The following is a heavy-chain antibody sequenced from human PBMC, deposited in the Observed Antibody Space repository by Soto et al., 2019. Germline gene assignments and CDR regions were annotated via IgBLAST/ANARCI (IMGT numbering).Heavy chain of an antibody. Sequence: EVQLMESGGGLVQPGGSLRLSCAASGFSFSASWMAWVRQAPGKGLEWVADIKQDGSENNYVDSVKGRATISRDNAKNSLYLQMNSLSAEDTAVYDCGRDPYFGAIDYWGLGTLVIVSS. D-gene: IGHD3-16*01. CDR1: GFSFSASW. CDR3: GRDPYFGAIDY. CDR2: IKQDGSEN. V-gene: IGHV3-7*01. J-gene: IGHJ4*02.